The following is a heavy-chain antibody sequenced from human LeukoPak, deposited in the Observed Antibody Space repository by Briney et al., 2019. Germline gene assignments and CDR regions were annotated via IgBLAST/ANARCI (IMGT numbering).Heavy chain of an antibody. Sequence: GGSLRLSCAASGFTFSDYSLNWGRQAPGKGLEWVSCISGDSRYIYYADSVKGRSTISRDNAQNSLYLHMSSLRAEDTAVYYCARGPFSSSWSDFDYWGQGTLVTVSS. V-gene: IGHV3-21*06. J-gene: IGHJ4*02. CDR1: GFTFSDYS. CDR3: ARGPFSSSWSDFDY. D-gene: IGHD6-13*01. CDR2: ISGDSRYI.